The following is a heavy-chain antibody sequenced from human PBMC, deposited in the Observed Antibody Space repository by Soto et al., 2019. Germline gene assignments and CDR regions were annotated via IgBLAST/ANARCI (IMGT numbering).Heavy chain of an antibody. J-gene: IGHJ1*01. D-gene: IGHD3-22*01. V-gene: IGHV1-69*01. CDR2: IIPIFGTA. CDR3: ARGAPKNGRQYYYASSGYNAEYFQH. CDR1: GGTFSSYA. Sequence: QVQLVQSGAEVKKPGSSVKVSCKASGGTFSSYAISWVRQAPGQGLEWMGGIIPIFGTANYAQKFQGRVTITADESTSTAYMELSSLRSEDTAVYYCARGAPKNGRQYYYASSGYNAEYFQHWGQGTLVTVSS.